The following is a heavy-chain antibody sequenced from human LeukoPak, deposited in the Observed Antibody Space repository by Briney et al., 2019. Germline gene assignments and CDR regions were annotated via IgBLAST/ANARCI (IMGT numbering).Heavy chain of an antibody. CDR2: INSDGSGT. Sequence: PGESLRLSCAASGFTFSNYWIHWVRQAPGKGLVWVSRINSDGSGTSYADSVKGRFTISRDNAKNTLYLQMNSLRAEDTAVYYCARDWEVGATSYYFDYWGQGTLVTVSS. D-gene: IGHD1-26*01. CDR3: ARDWEVGATSYYFDY. J-gene: IGHJ4*02. V-gene: IGHV3-74*01. CDR1: GFTFSNYW.